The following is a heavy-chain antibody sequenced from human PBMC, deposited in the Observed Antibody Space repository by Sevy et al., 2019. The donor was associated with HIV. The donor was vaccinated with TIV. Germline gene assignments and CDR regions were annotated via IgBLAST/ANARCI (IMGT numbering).Heavy chain of an antibody. V-gene: IGHV3-30*18. CDR2: ISYDGNNR. Sequence: GRSLRLSCAASGFTFSDHGMHWVRQAPGKGLDWVAAISYDGNNRYYADSVKGRFTISRDNSKNTLYLQMDSVGPEDTAVYYCAKEDYGGNLPNYFASWGQGTRVTVSS. CDR3: AKEDYGGNLPNYFAS. J-gene: IGHJ4*02. CDR1: GFTFSDHG. D-gene: IGHD4-17*01.